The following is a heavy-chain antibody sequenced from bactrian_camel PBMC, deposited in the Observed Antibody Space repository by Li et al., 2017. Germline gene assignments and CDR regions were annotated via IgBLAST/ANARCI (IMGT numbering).Heavy chain of an antibody. CDR2: VNSDGAT. D-gene: IGHD6*01. J-gene: IGHJ4*01. Sequence: VQLVESGGGSVQAGGSLRLSCEFSEYTASTADFTWVRQAPGKEREGVAIVNSDGATRYADSVKGRFTISKDNAKNMLYLQMNGLKTEDTAVYFCATGMRSVTGTFKDTRGTQVTVS. CDR1: EYTASTAD. V-gene: IGHV3S42*01.